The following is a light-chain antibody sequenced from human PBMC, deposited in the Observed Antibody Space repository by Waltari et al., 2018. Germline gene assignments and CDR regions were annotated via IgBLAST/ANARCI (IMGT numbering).Light chain of an antibody. CDR3: CSFAGRSWL. CDR1: SSDIGLYAL. CDR2: ETT. Sequence: QSALTQPASVSASLGQSLTISCTGTSSDIGLYALISWYQQHPGKAPKLIIHETTKRPSGVPNRVSGSKSGNTASLTISGLQAEDEADYYCCSFAGRSWLFGGGTKLTVL. J-gene: IGLJ3*02. V-gene: IGLV2-23*01.